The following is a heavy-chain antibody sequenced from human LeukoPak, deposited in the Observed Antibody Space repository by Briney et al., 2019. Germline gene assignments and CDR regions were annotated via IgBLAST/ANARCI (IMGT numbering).Heavy chain of an antibody. CDR1: GFTFSNYA. CDR2: ISGSGSNT. D-gene: IGHD3-22*01. V-gene: IGHV3-23*01. Sequence: GGSLRLSCAASGFTFSNYAMSWVRQAPGKGLEWVSAISGSGSNTYYADSVKGRFTISRDNSKSTLSLQMNSLRAEDTAVYYCAKMISVVVITFIDYWGQGTLVTVSS. CDR3: AKMISVVVITFIDY. J-gene: IGHJ4*02.